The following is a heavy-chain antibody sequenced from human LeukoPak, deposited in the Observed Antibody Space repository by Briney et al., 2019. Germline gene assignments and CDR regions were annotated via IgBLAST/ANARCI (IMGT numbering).Heavy chain of an antibody. D-gene: IGHD3-9*01. V-gene: IGHV4-34*01. Sequence: SETLSLTCAVYGGSISGYYWSWIRQPPGKGLEWVGEIHYTGGTSYNPSLKGRATISIDTSKNQLSLKLSSVTAADTAVYYCARGNILSGYCFDFWGQGALVTVSS. CDR1: GGSISGYY. J-gene: IGHJ4*02. CDR3: ARGNILSGYCFDF. CDR2: IHYTGGT.